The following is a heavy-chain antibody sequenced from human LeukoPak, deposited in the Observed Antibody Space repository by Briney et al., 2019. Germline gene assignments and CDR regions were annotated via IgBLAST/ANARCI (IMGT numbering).Heavy chain of an antibody. J-gene: IGHJ5*02. Sequence: GGSLRLSCAASGFSFSTSWMDWVRQAPGKGLEWVANIKQDGSEEYYVDSVKGRFTISRDNAKNSLYLQMNSLRAEDTAVYYCAREGCSGGSCYSFWFDPWGQGTLVTVSS. CDR1: GFSFSTSW. V-gene: IGHV3-7*01. CDR2: IKQDGSEE. CDR3: AREGCSGGSCYSFWFDP. D-gene: IGHD2-15*01.